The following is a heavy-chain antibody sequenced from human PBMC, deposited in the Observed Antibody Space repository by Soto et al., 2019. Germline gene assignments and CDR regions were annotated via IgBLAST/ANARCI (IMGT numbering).Heavy chain of an antibody. CDR3: AKVTAKSRDLCY. V-gene: IGHV3-23*01. CDR2: ISGSGGST. J-gene: IGHJ4*02. Sequence: GGSLRLSYAASGFTFSSYAMSWVRQAPGKGLEWVSAISGSGGSTYYADSVKGRFTISRDNSKNTLYLQMNSLRAEDTAVYYCAKVTAKSRDLCYWGQGTLVTVSS. CDR1: GFTFSSYA. D-gene: IGHD2-21*02.